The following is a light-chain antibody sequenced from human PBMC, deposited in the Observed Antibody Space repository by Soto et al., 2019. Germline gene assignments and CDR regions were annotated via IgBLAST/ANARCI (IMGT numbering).Light chain of an antibody. CDR2: GAS. J-gene: IGKJ1*01. CDR1: QSVYSNY. V-gene: IGKV3-20*01. Sequence: EIVLTQSPGTLSLLTGERATLSCRASQSVYSNYLAWYQQKPGRAPRLLISGASSRATGIPDRFSGSGSGTDFTLTISRLEPEDFAVYYCQQYGSSPPWTFGQGTKVDIK. CDR3: QQYGSSPPWT.